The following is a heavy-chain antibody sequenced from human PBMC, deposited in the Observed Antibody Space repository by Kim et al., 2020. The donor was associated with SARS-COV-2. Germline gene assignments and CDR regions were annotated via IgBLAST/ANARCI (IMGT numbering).Heavy chain of an antibody. CDR3: ARDQGIFKGPGMVRGVIPPWFDP. CDR1: GFTFSSYS. CDR2: ISSSSSYI. D-gene: IGHD3-10*01. Sequence: GGSLRLSCAASGFTFSSYSMNWVRQAPGKGLEWVSSISSSSSYIYYADSVKGRFTISRDNAKNSLYLQMNSLRAEDTAVYYCARDQGIFKGPGMVRGVIPPWFDPWGQGTLVTVSS. V-gene: IGHV3-21*01. J-gene: IGHJ5*02.